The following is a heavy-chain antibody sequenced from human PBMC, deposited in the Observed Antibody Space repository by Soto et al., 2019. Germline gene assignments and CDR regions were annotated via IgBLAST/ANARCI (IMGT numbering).Heavy chain of an antibody. Sequence: SETLSLTCAVYGGSFSGYYWSWIRQPPGKGLEWIGYIYYSGSTNCNPSLKSRVTISVDTSKNQFSLKLSSVTAADTAVYYCARGVSGGDWFDPWGQGTLVTVSS. CDR3: ARGVSGGDWFDP. CDR2: IYYSGST. J-gene: IGHJ5*02. V-gene: IGHV4-59*08. D-gene: IGHD2-15*01. CDR1: GGSFSGYY.